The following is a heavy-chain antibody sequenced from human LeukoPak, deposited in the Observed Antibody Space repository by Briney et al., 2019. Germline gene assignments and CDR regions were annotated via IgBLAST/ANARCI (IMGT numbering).Heavy chain of an antibody. CDR1: GGSVSSGSYH. J-gene: IGHJ4*02. D-gene: IGHD5-24*01. CDR2: IFSTGST. Sequence: KSSETLSLTCVVSGGSVSSGSYHWSWIRQPPGKGLEWIGYIFSTGSTNYNPSLKSRVTIAVDTSKNQFSLKLSSVTAADTAVYYCASFGRRDGYNPYYFDYWGQGSLVTVSS. CDR3: ASFGRRDGYNPYYFDY. V-gene: IGHV4-61*01.